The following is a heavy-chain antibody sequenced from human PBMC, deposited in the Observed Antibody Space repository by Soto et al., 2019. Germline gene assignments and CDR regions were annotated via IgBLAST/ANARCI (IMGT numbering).Heavy chain of an antibody. D-gene: IGHD6-19*01. CDR3: STSSSGWPNWFDP. V-gene: IGHV4-30-2*01. Sequence: LQLQESGSRLVKPSQTLSLTCPVSGDSISGSHYSWSWIRQPPGKGLEWIGYIHSGGTHYSPSLRSRVSISTGGSKNQFSLRLTSVTAADTAGYYCSTSSSGWPNWFDPWGKGTLVTVAS. J-gene: IGHJ5*02. CDR1: GDSISGSHYS. CDR2: IHSGGT.